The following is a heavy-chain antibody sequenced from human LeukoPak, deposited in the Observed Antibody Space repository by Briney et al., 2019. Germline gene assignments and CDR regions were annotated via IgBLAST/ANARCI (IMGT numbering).Heavy chain of an antibody. CDR2: IFYSGST. CDR3: AGTTIFGAASA. V-gene: IGHV4-59*01. D-gene: IGHD3-3*01. CDR1: GVSISSYY. J-gene: IGHJ5*02. Sequence: AETLSLTCTVSGVSISSYYWSWIRQPPGKGLEWVGYIFYSGSTTHNPSLKSRVTMSIDTSKKQFSLKLSSVTAADTAVYYCAGTTIFGAASAWGQGTLVTVSS.